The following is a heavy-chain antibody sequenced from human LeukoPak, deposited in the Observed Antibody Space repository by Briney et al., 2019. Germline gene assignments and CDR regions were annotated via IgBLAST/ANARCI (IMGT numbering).Heavy chain of an antibody. CDR1: GGSMSSYY. Sequence: SETLSLTCTVSGGSMSSYYWSWIRQPPGKGLEWIGYIYYSGSTNYNPSLKSRVTISVDTSKNQLSLKLNSVTAADTAVYYCARLGCSGGSCYDDYWGQGTLVTVSS. CDR2: IYYSGST. D-gene: IGHD2-15*01. J-gene: IGHJ4*02. V-gene: IGHV4-59*08. CDR3: ARLGCSGGSCYDDY.